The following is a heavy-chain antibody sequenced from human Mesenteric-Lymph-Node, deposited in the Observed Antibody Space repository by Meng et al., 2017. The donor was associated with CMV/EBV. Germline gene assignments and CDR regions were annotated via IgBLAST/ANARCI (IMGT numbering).Heavy chain of an antibody. Sequence: GGSLRLSCAASGFTFSSYGMHWVRQAPGKGLEWVSYISSSSTIYYADSVKGRFTISRDNAKNSLYLQMNSLRAEDTAVYYCARDVCSSTSCYTDYYYGMDVWGQGTTVTVSS. D-gene: IGHD2-2*02. CDR2: ISSSSTI. J-gene: IGHJ6*02. CDR1: GFTFSSYG. V-gene: IGHV3-48*04. CDR3: ARDVCSSTSCYTDYYYGMDV.